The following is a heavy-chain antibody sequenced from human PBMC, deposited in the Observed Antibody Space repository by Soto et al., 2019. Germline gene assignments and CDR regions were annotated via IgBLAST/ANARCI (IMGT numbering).Heavy chain of an antibody. Sequence: QVQVLQSGPEAKSPGASVTLSCKTSGHTFSTSGISWVRQAPGQGLEWVGWTRPDNGNRKSAQRLQGRVTLTTDTSASTAYMELRSLTSDDTAMYYCARDTESNRYNAWGQGTLVTVSS. CDR2: TRPDNGNR. CDR3: ARDTESNRYNA. D-gene: IGHD1-20*01. V-gene: IGHV1-18*01. CDR1: GHTFSTSG. J-gene: IGHJ1*01.